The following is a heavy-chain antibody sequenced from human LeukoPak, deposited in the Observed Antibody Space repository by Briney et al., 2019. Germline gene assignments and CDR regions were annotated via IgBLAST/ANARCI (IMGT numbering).Heavy chain of an antibody. CDR2: MNPNSGNT. Sequence: ASVKVSCKASGYTFTSYDINWVRQATGQGLEWMGWMNPNSGNTGHAQKFQGRVTITRNTSISTAYMELSSLRSEDTAVYYCARVDNWNYEDYWGQGTLVTVSS. CDR1: GYTFTSYD. V-gene: IGHV1-8*03. CDR3: ARVDNWNYEDY. J-gene: IGHJ4*02. D-gene: IGHD1-7*01.